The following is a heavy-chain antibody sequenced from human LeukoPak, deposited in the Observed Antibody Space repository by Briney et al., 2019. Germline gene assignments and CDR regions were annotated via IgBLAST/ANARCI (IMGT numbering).Heavy chain of an antibody. CDR1: GFTFSSYA. CDR3: PRHGRDSRYAQFDY. D-gene: IGHD2-8*01. CDR2: ISSNGGST. V-gene: IGHV3-64*01. J-gene: IGHJ4*02. Sequence: GGSLRLSCAASGFTFSSYAMHWVRQAPGKGLEYVSAISSNGGSTYYANSVKGRLTISRDNAKKSLYLQMNSLRAEDTGVYYCPRHGRDSRYAQFDYWGQGISVTVSS.